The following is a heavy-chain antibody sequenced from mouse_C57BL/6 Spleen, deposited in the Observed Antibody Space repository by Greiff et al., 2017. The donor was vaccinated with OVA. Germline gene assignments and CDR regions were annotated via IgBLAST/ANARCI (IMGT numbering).Heavy chain of an antibody. CDR1: GYTFTDYN. D-gene: IGHD2-1*01. V-gene: IGHV1-18*01. Sequence: EVQLQQSGPELVKPGASVKIPCKASGYTFTDYNMDWVKQSHGKSLEWIGDINPNNGGTIYNQKFKGKATLTVDKSSSTAYMELRSLTSEDTAVYYCARSGLYYGNHYYAMDYWGQGTSVTVSS. J-gene: IGHJ4*01. CDR3: ARSGLYYGNHYYAMDY. CDR2: INPNNGGT.